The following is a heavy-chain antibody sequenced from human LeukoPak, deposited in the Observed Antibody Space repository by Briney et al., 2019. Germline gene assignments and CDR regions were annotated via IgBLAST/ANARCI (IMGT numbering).Heavy chain of an antibody. D-gene: IGHD6-13*01. CDR2: ISYDGSNK. CDR1: GFTFSSYA. J-gene: IGHJ4*02. Sequence: PGGSLRPSCAASGFTFSSYAMHWVRQAPGKGLEWVAVISYDGSNKYYADSVKGRFTISRDNSKNTLYLQMNSLRAEDTAVYYCARDLYSSSLYYFDYWGQGTLVTVSS. V-gene: IGHV3-30-3*01. CDR3: ARDLYSSSLYYFDY.